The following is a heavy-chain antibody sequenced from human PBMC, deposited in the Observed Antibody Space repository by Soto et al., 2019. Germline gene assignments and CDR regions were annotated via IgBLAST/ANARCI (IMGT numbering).Heavy chain of an antibody. CDR1: GFTFSNYA. CDR2: ISGSGGST. D-gene: IGHD6-13*01. J-gene: IGHJ4*02. Sequence: EVQLLESGGGLVQPGGSLRLSCAASGFTFSNYAVTWVRQAPGKGLEWVSTISGSGGSTYYADSVKGRFTISRDNSKNTLYLQMNSLRAEDTDVYYCAKDRGSSWYEIDYWGQGTLVTVSS. CDR3: AKDRGSSWYEIDY. V-gene: IGHV3-23*01.